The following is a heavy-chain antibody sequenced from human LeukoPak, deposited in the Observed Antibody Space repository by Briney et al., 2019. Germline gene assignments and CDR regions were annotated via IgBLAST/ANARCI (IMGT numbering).Heavy chain of an antibody. J-gene: IGHJ4*02. Sequence: PGSSVKVPCTASGGTFSSYAISWVRQAPGQGLEWMGGIIPIFGTANYAQKFQGRVTITADKSTSTAYMELSSLRAEDTAVYYCAGQDWLGDRYYFDYWGQGSLVTVSS. CDR3: AGQDWLGDRYYFDY. CDR2: IIPIFGTA. CDR1: GGTFSSYA. V-gene: IGHV1-69*06. D-gene: IGHD3-9*01.